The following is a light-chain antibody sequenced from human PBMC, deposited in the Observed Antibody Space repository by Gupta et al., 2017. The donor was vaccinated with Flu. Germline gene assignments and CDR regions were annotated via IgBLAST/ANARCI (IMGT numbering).Light chain of an antibody. CDR2: GAS. Sequence: AARSCRASQSVSSDCLALYQQKPGQAPRLRIYGASHRAAGIPDRFSGSGSGTDFILTISRLGPEDVAVYYCQQYDRSPPGVTFGPGTSVDVK. V-gene: IGKV3-20*01. J-gene: IGKJ3*01. CDR1: QSVSSDC. CDR3: QQYDRSPPGVT.